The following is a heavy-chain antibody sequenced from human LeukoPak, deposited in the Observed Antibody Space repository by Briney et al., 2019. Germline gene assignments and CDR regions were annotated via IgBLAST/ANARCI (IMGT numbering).Heavy chain of an antibody. CDR2: IGTAGDT. CDR3: ARLQRGTQSPWPYFDY. Sequence: GGSLRLSCAASGFTFSSYDMHWVRQATGKGLEWVSAIGTAGDTYYPGSVKGRFTISRENAKNSLYLQMNSLRAGDTAVYYCARLQRGTQSPWPYFDYWGQGTLVTVSS. D-gene: IGHD1-1*01. J-gene: IGHJ4*02. CDR1: GFTFSSYD. V-gene: IGHV3-13*01.